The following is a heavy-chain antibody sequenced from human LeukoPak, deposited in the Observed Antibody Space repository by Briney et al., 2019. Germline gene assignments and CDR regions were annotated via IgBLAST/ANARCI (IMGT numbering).Heavy chain of an antibody. CDR3: AREDANSSRSLGY. V-gene: IGHV4-4*07. Sequence: PSETLSLTCTVSGGSISSYYWSWIRQPAGKGLEWIGRIHTTGIINYNPSLKSRVTMSVDTSKNQFSLNLTSVTAADTAVYYCAREDANSSRSLGYWGQGTLVTVSS. D-gene: IGHD6-6*01. CDR2: IHTTGII. CDR1: GGSISSYY. J-gene: IGHJ4*02.